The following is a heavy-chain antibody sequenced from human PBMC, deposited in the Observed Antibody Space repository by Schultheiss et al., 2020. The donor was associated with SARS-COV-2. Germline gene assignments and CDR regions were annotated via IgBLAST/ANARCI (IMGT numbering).Heavy chain of an antibody. D-gene: IGHD5-18*01. V-gene: IGHV3-53*01. CDR1: GFTVSSNY. CDR2: ICTGGST. CDR3: ARTGYSYFYGMDV. Sequence: GESLKISCAASGFTVSSNYMSWVRQAPGKGLEWVSVICTGGSTYYADSVKGRFTISRDNSKNTLYLQMNSLRAEHTAVYYCARTGYSYFYGMDVWGQGTTVTVSS. J-gene: IGHJ6*02.